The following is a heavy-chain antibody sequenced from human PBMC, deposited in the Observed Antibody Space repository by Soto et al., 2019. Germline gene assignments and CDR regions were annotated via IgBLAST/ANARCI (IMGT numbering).Heavy chain of an antibody. V-gene: IGHV3-33*01. CDR3: ARELSDYYDSSGYFGLDY. CDR1: GFTFSSYG. D-gene: IGHD3-22*01. CDR2: IWYDGSNK. Sequence: QVQLVESGGGVVQPGRSLRLSCAASGFTFSSYGMHWVRQAPGKGLEWVAVIWYDGSNKYYADSVKGLFTISRDNSKNTLYLQMNSLRAEDTAVYYCARELSDYYDSSGYFGLDYWGQGTLVTVSS. J-gene: IGHJ4*02.